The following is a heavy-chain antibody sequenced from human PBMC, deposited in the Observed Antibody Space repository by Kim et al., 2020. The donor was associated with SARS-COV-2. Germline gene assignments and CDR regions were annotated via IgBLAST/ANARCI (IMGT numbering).Heavy chain of an antibody. CDR2: INPSGGST. J-gene: IGHJ6*02. Sequence: ASVKVSCKASGYTFTSYYMHWVRQAPGQGLEWMGIINPSGGSTSYAQKFQGRVTMTRDTSTSTVYMELSSLRSEDTAVYYCARVSLWAYYDNYGMDVWGQGTTVTVSS. V-gene: IGHV1-46*01. CDR3: ARVSLWAYYDNYGMDV. CDR1: GYTFTSYY. D-gene: IGHD3-22*01.